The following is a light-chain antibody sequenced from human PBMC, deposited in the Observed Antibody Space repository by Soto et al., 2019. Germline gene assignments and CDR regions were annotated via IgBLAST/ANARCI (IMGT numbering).Light chain of an antibody. V-gene: IGKV3-20*01. Sequence: EIVLTQSPGTLSLSPGERATLSCRASQSVSSSYLAWYQQKPGQAPRLLIYGASSRATGIPDRFSGSGAGTDFTLTISRLEAEDFAVYCCQQYGRSPGTFGQGTKVEIK. CDR2: GAS. CDR1: QSVSSSY. CDR3: QQYGRSPGT. J-gene: IGKJ1*01.